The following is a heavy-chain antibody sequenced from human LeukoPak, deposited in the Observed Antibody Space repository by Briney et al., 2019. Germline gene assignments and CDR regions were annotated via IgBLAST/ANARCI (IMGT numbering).Heavy chain of an antibody. Sequence: PGGSLRLSCAASGFTFSSYGMHWVRQAPGKGLEWVAFIRYDGGNKYYADSVKGRFTISRDNSKNTLYLQMNSLRAEDTAVYYCAKDSVWFGETNPFDYWGQGTLVTVSS. CDR2: IRYDGGNK. D-gene: IGHD3-10*01. V-gene: IGHV3-30*02. J-gene: IGHJ4*02. CDR3: AKDSVWFGETNPFDY. CDR1: GFTFSSYG.